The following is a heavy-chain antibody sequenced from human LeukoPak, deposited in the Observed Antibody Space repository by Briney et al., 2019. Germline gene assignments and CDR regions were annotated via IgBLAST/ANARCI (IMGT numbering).Heavy chain of an antibody. CDR1: GFTFSSYG. J-gene: IGHJ4*02. CDR3: ARGVDDSSGYYNDY. CDR2: ISYDGSNK. Sequence: GGSLRLSCAASGFTFSSYGMHWVRQAPGKGLEWVAVISYDGSNKYYADSVKGRFTISRDNSKNTLYLQMNSLRAEDTAVYYCARGVDDSSGYYNDYWGQGTLVTVSS. D-gene: IGHD3-22*01. V-gene: IGHV3-30*03.